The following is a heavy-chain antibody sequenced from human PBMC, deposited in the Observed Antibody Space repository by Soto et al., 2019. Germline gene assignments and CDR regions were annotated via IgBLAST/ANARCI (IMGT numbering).Heavy chain of an antibody. D-gene: IGHD3-22*01. Sequence: QLQLQESGPGLVKPSETLSLTCTVSGGSISSSSYYWGWIRQPPGKGLEWIGSIYYSGSTYYNPSLKRRVTRPVDTSKNQFALRLSSVTAADTAGYYWMLGSGWKDFDYWGQGTLVTVSS. J-gene: IGHJ4*02. V-gene: IGHV4-39*01. CDR1: GGSISSSSYY. CDR2: IYYSGST. CDR3: MLGSGWKDFDY.